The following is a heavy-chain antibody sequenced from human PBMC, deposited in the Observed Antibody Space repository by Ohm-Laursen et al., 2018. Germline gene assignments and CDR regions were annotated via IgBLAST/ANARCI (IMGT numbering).Heavy chain of an antibody. CDR2: ISYSGTS. Sequence: TLSLTCTVSGGSISPHYWSWIRQSPEKGLEWIGYISYSGTSERNPSLKGRVTMSVDTSKNQFSLSLNSVTAADTAIYYCVRDRRDGFNYVEYWGQGTLVTVSS. V-gene: IGHV4-59*11. CDR1: GGSISPHY. D-gene: IGHD5-24*01. J-gene: IGHJ4*02. CDR3: VRDRRDGFNYVEY.